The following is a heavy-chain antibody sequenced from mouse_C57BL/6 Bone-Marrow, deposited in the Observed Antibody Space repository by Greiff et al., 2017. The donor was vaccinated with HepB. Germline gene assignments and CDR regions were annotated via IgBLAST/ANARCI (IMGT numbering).Heavy chain of an antibody. D-gene: IGHD2-4*01. Sequence: QVQLQQPGADLVKPGASVKLSCKASGYTFTSYWMHWVKQRPGRGLEWIGRIDPNSGGTKYNEKFKSKATLTVDKPSSTAYMQLSSLTSEDSAVYYCARIYYDYDVRDFDVWGTGTTVTVSS. J-gene: IGHJ1*03. V-gene: IGHV1-72*01. CDR2: IDPNSGGT. CDR3: ARIYYDYDVRDFDV. CDR1: GYTFTSYW.